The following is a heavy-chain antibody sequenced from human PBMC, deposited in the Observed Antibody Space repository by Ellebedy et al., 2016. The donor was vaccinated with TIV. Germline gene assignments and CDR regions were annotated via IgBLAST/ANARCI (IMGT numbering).Heavy chain of an antibody. CDR1: GFTFHDYA. D-gene: IGHD6-19*01. J-gene: IGHJ6*03. CDR2: ISWDGART. CDR3: AKGSSRGWYRNYMDV. V-gene: IGHV3-43D*03. Sequence: GESLKISCAASGFTFHDYAMHWVRQAPGKGLEWVSLISWDGARTFYADSVQGRFTISRDNSKNSRYLQMNSLRAEDTAFYYCAKGSSRGWYRNYMDVWGKGTTVTVSS.